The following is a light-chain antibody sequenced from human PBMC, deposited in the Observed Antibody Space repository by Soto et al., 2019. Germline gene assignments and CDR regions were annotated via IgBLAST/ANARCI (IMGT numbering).Light chain of an antibody. J-gene: IGKJ1*01. Sequence: DIEMTQSPSTVSASVGDSVTITCRASQTVGTWLAWYQQKPGKAPKLLIFDASRLESGVPSRFSGSGSETEFSLTISSLQPDDFSTYYCQQYNSYSWTFGQGTKVEIK. V-gene: IGKV1-5*01. CDR3: QQYNSYSWT. CDR2: DAS. CDR1: QTVGTW.